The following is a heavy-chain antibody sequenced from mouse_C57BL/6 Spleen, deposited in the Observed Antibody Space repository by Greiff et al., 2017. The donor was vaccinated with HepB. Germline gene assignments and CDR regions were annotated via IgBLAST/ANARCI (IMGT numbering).Heavy chain of an antibody. CDR2: IDPPDSET. CDR3: ARRRAYSNYRYYFDY. Sequence: QVQLQQPGAELVRPGSSVKLSCKASGYTFTSYWMHWVKQRPIQGLEWIGNIDPPDSETHYNQKFKDKATLTVDKSSSTAYMQLSSLTSEDSAVYYCARRRAYSNYRYYFDYWGQGTTLTVSS. J-gene: IGHJ2*01. CDR1: GYTFTSYW. D-gene: IGHD2-5*01. V-gene: IGHV1-52*01.